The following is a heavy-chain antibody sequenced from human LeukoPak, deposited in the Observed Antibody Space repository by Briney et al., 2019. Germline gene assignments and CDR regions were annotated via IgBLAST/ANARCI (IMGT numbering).Heavy chain of an antibody. CDR2: ISSSGSTI. CDR3: ARGSYYFDY. CDR1: GFIFSDYY. Sequence: PGGSLRLSCAASGFIFSDYYMSWIRPAPGKGLEWVSYISSSGSTIYYADHVKGRFTISRDNARNSLYLQINSLRAEDKAVYYCARGSYYFDYWGQGPLVTVSS. V-gene: IGHV3-11*04. J-gene: IGHJ4*02.